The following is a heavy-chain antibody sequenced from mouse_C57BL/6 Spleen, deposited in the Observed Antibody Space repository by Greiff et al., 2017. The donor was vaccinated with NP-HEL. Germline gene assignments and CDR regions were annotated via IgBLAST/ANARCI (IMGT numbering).Heavy chain of an antibody. CDR3: ASDDYGNFDY. V-gene: IGHV1-55*01. J-gene: IGHJ2*01. D-gene: IGHD2-4*01. CDR1: GYTFTSYW. CDR2: IYPGSGST. Sequence: VKLQESGAELVKPGASVKMSCKASGYTFTSYWITWVKQRPGQGLAWIGDIYPGSGSTNYNEKFKSKATLTVDTSSSTAYMQLSSLTSEDSAVDYCASDDYGNFDYWGQGTTLTVAS.